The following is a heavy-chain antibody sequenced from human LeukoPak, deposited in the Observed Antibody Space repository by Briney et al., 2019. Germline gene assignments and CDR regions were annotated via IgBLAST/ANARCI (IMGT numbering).Heavy chain of an antibody. CDR3: ARTYSSSWPYYGMDV. V-gene: IGHV4-59*01. J-gene: IGHJ6*02. Sequence: KPSETLSLTCTVSGGSISNYHWSWIRQPPGKGLEWIGYTYYSGSTNYNPSLKSRVTISVDTSKNQFSLKLSSVTAADTAVYYCARTYSSSWPYYGMDVWGQGTTVTVSS. D-gene: IGHD6-13*01. CDR1: GGSISNYH. CDR2: TYYSGST.